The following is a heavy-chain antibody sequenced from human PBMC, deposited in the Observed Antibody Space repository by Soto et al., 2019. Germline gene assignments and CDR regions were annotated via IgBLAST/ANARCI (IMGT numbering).Heavy chain of an antibody. CDR3: ARSGHLFDF. J-gene: IGHJ4*02. CDR2: INHSGNT. Sequence: QVQLQQWGAGLLKPSETLSLTCAVYGGSFSDYYWSWIRQPPGKGLEWIGEINHSGNTNYNPSLKSRVTISVDTSRNQYSLKLSSVTAADTAVYYCARSGHLFDFWGQGTLPTVSS. V-gene: IGHV4-34*02. D-gene: IGHD3-10*01. CDR1: GGSFSDYY.